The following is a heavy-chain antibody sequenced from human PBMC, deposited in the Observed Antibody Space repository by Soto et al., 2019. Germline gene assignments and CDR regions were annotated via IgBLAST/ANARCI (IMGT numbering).Heavy chain of an antibody. V-gene: IGHV3-48*02. CDR2: VTSSGSTM. Sequence: EVQLVESGGGLVQPGGSLRLSCAASGLTFKTYSMNWVRQAPGKGLEWISFVTSSGSTMYYADSVKGRFAISRDNAKNSLYLQMNSLREEDTAVYFCARDTYNTGYINWGQGTLVTVSS. CDR1: GLTFKTYS. D-gene: IGHD6-19*01. CDR3: ARDTYNTGYIN. J-gene: IGHJ4*02.